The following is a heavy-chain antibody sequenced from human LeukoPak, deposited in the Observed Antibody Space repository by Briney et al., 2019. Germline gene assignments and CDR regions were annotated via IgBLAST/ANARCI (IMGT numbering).Heavy chain of an antibody. CDR1: GFTFSSYG. V-gene: IGHV3-30*02. CDR3: AKGHTHSDNYYGSGSYLAMDV. CDR2: IRYDGSNK. J-gene: IGHJ6*04. Sequence: GGSLRLSRAASGFTFSSYGMHWVRQAPGKGLEWVAFIRYDGSNKYYADSVKGRFTISRDNSKNTLYLQMNSLRAEDTAVYYCAKGHTHSDNYYGSGSYLAMDVWGKGTTVTISS. D-gene: IGHD3-10*01.